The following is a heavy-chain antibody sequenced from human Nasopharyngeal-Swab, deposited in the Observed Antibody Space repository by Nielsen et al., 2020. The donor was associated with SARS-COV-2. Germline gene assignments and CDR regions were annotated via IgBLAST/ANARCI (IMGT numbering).Heavy chain of an antibody. D-gene: IGHD2-8*02. CDR3: ARHYSWFMNYYYYGMDV. J-gene: IGHJ6*02. V-gene: IGHV4-39*01. Sequence: SEPLSLTCTVSGGSISSSSYYWGWIRQPPGKGLERIGSIYYSGSTYYNPSLKSRVTISVDTSKNQFSLKLSSVTAADTAVYYCARHYSWFMNYYYYGMDVWGQGTTVTVSS. CDR1: GGSISSSSYY. CDR2: IYYSGST.